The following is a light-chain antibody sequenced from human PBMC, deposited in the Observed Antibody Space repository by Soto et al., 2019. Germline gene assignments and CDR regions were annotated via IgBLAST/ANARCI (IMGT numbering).Light chain of an antibody. CDR3: QTWGTGSVI. Sequence: QLVLTQSPSASASLGASVKLTCTLSSGYSSYAIAWHQQQPEKGPRYLMKLNSDGSHSKGDGIPDRFSGSSSGGERYLTISSLQSEDEADYYCQTWGTGSVILGGGTQLTVL. V-gene: IGLV4-69*01. CDR2: LNSDGSH. CDR1: SGYSSYA. J-gene: IGLJ2*01.